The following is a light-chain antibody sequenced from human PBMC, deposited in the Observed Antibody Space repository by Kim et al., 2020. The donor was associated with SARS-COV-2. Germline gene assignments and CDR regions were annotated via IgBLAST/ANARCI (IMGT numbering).Light chain of an antibody. V-gene: IGLV1-44*01. J-gene: IGLJ3*02. CDR1: SSNIGSNT. Sequence: QSVLTQPPSASGTPGQRVTISCSGSSSNIGSNTVNWYQQLPGTAAKLLIYSNNQRPSGVPDRFAGSKSGTSASLAISGLQSEDEADYYCAAWDESLNGWVFGGGTQLTVL. CDR2: SNN. CDR3: AAWDESLNGWV.